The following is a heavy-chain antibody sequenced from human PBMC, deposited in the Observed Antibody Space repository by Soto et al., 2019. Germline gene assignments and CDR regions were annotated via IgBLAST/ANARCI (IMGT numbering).Heavy chain of an antibody. CDR2: ISYDGSNK. Sequence: PGGSLRLSCAASGFTFSSYVMHWVRQAPGKGLEWVAVISYDGSNKYYADSVKGRFTISRDNSKNTLYLQMNSLRAEDTAVYYCAKDGGSDPYYGMDVWGQGTTVTVSS. V-gene: IGHV3-30*18. CDR1: GFTFSSYV. J-gene: IGHJ6*02. CDR3: AKDGGSDPYYGMDV. D-gene: IGHD1-26*01.